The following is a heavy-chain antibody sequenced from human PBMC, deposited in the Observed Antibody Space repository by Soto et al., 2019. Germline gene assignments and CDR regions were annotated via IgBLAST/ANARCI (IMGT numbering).Heavy chain of an antibody. J-gene: IGHJ5*02. V-gene: IGHV3-53*01. CDR3: ARDKTQGAGWFDP. CDR2: LYNSETK. CDR1: GLEVSYNY. Sequence: PGGSLRLSCAASGLEVSYNYMNWVRQAPGKGLEWVSVLYNSETKYYAESVKGRFTIPRDTVKNTVYLEMNNLRVDDTAVYYCARDKTQGAGWFDPWGRGTLVTVSS.